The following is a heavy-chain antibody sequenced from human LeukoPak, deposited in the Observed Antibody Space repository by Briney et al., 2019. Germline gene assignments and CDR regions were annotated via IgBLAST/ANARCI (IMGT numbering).Heavy chain of an antibody. D-gene: IGHD3-10*01. CDR2: IYYSGIT. CDR3: ARQLLWFGDPRVPPPPN. J-gene: IGHJ4*02. V-gene: IGHV4-39*01. Sequence: SGTLALTCTVSGDSMSSYYWGWIRQPPGKGLEGIGSIYYSGITYYNPSLKSRVTISVDTSKNQFSLKLSSVTAADTAVYYCARQLLWFGDPRVPPPPNWGQGTLVTVSS. CDR1: GDSMSSYY.